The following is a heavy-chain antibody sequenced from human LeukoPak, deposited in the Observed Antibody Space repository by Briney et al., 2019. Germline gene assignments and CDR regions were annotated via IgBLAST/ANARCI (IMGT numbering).Heavy chain of an antibody. J-gene: IGHJ4*02. CDR2: INNDGSST. D-gene: IGHD3-3*01. CDR1: GFIFSDRW. CDR3: VRERNNFWSGHHSIFDS. V-gene: IGHV3-74*01. Sequence: GSLRLSCAASGFIFSDRWMHWVRQAPGKGLVWLSRINNDGSSTIYADSVKGRFTFSRDNAENTLFLEMSSLRVEDTAVYYCVRERNNFWSGHHSIFDSWGQGTLVTVSS.